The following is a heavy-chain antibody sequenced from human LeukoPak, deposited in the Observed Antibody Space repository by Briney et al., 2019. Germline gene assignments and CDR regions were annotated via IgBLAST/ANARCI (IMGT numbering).Heavy chain of an antibody. V-gene: IGHV4-59*01. J-gene: IGHJ4*02. CDR1: GGSIGSYY. D-gene: IGHD6-6*01. CDR2: IYYSGST. CDR3: ARGEEYSSSSNYFDY. Sequence: SETLSLTCTVSGGSIGSYYWSWIRQRPGKGREWIGYIYYSGSTNYNPSLKSRVTISVDTSKNQFSLKLSSVTAADTAVYYCARGEEYSSSSNYFDYWGQGTLVTVSS.